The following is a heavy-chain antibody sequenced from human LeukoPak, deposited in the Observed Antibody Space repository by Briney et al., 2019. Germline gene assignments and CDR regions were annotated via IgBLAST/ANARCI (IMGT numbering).Heavy chain of an antibody. V-gene: IGHV3-74*01. CDR2: INSDGSST. CDR1: GFTFSSYW. Sequence: GGSLRLSCAASGFTFSSYWMHWVRQAPGKGLVWVSRINSDGSSTRYADSVKGRFTISRDNAKNTLYLQMNSLRAEDTAVYYCARHRNKWELPPFDYWGQGTLVTVSS. J-gene: IGHJ4*01. D-gene: IGHD1-26*01. CDR3: ARHRNKWELPPFDY.